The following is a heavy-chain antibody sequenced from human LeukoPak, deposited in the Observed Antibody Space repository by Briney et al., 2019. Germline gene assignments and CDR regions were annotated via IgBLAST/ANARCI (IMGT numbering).Heavy chain of an antibody. CDR2: IWYGGSNK. D-gene: IGHD6-19*01. CDR3: ARQAEYSSGWYWYYFDY. CDR1: GFTFSSYG. Sequence: PGRSLRLSCAASGFTFSSYGMHWVRQAPGKGLEWVAVIWYGGSNKYYADSVKGRFTISRDNSKNTLYLQMNSLRAEDTAVYYCARQAEYSSGWYWYYFDYWGQGTLVTVSS. V-gene: IGHV3-33*08. J-gene: IGHJ4*02.